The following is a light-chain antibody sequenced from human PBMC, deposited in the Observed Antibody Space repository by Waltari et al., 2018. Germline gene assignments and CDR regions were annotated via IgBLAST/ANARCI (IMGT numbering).Light chain of an antibody. J-gene: IGLJ3*02. V-gene: IGLV2-11*01. Sequence: QHALTQPLSVSGSPGQSVTISCPGTNTDVGGCNDVFWYQQHPGKAPKLMIYDVSKRPPGVPDRFAGSKPCTAASLTISGLQAEDEADYYCCPYAGSYTWVYGGGPKLTVL. CDR2: DVS. CDR1: NTDVGGCND. CDR3: CPYAGSYTWV.